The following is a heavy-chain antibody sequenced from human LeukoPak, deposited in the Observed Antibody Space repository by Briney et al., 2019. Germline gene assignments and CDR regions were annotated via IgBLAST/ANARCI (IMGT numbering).Heavy chain of an antibody. CDR1: GGSITGNY. V-gene: IGHV4-59*01. CDR3: ARFAGVVAAYYFDY. CDR2: IHHTGTT. J-gene: IGHJ4*02. D-gene: IGHD2-15*01. Sequence: SETLSLTCTVSGGSITGNYWSWIRQPPGKGLEWIAYIHHTGTTNQNPSLKSRVTVSLDTSKNQFSLKLTSVTAADTAVYYCARFAGVVAAYYFDYWGQGTLVTVSS.